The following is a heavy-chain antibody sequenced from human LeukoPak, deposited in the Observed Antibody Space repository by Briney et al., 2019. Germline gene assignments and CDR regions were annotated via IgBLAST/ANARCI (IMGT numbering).Heavy chain of an antibody. V-gene: IGHV4-59*01. CDR2: IYYSGST. Sequence: SETLSLTCTVSGGSISIYYWSWIRQPPGKGLEWIGYIYYSGSTNYNPSLKSRVTISVDTSKNQFSLKLSSVTAADTAVYYCARDDGYNYFDYWGQGTLVTVSS. J-gene: IGHJ4*02. CDR3: ARDDGYNYFDY. CDR1: GGSISIYY. D-gene: IGHD5-24*01.